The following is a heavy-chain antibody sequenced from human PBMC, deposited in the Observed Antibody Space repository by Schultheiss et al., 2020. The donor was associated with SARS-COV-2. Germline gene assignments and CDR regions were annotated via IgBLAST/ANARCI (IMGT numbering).Heavy chain of an antibody. J-gene: IGHJ4*02. CDR2: IKSKTDGGTT. CDR3: TTNSGRHPDY. D-gene: IGHD1-26*01. V-gene: IGHV3-15*01. CDR1: GFTVSSNY. Sequence: GGSLRLSCAASGFTVSSNYMSWVRQAPGKGLEWVGRIKSKTDGGTTDYAAPVKGRFTISRDDSKNTLYLQMNSLKTEDTAVYYCTTNSGRHPDYWGQGTLVTV.